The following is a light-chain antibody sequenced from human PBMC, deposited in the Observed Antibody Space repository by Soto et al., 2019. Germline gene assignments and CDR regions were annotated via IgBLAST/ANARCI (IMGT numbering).Light chain of an antibody. V-gene: IGLV2-14*01. J-gene: IGLJ1*01. Sequence: QSVLTQPASVSGSPGQSITISCTGTSSDVGGYNYVSRYQQHPGKAPKLMIYAVTDRPSGVSSRFSGSKSGNTASLTISGLQAEDEADYYCSSYTSSSTLFGTGTKVTVL. CDR2: AVT. CDR1: SSDVGGYNY. CDR3: SSYTSSSTL.